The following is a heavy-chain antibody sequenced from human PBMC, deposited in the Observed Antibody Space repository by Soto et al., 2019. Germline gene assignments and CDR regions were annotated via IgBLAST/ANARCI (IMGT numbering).Heavy chain of an antibody. V-gene: IGHV4-31*03. CDR3: AGGGDYWAPFDY. J-gene: IGHJ4*02. CDR1: GGSISSGGYY. CDR2: IYYSGST. Sequence: QVQLQESGPGLVKPSQTLSLTCTVSGGSISSGGYYWGWIRQHPGKGLEWIGYIYYSGSTYYNPSLKSRVTISVDTSKNQFSLKLSSVTAADTAVYYCAGGGDYWAPFDYWGQGTLVTVSS. D-gene: IGHD4-17*01.